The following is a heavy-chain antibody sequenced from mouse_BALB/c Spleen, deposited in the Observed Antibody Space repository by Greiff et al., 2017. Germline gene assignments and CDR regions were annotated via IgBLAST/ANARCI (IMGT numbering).Heavy chain of an antibody. V-gene: IGHV5-4*02. CDR2: ISDGGSYT. CDR1: GFTFSDYY. CDR3: ARAHRKNYFDY. Sequence: EVKLVESGGGLVKPGGSLKLSCAASGFTFSDYYMYWVRQTPEKRLEWVATISDGGSYTYYPDSVKGRFTISRDNAKNNLYLQMSSLKSEDTAMYYCARAHRKNYFDYWGQGTTLTVSS. J-gene: IGHJ2*01.